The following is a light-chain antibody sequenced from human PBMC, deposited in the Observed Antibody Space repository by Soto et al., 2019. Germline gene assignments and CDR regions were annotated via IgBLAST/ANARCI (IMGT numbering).Light chain of an antibody. CDR1: QSVGSIY. CDR2: DAS. J-gene: IGKJ5*01. CDR3: QQYGSSPPIT. Sequence: DIVFTQSPGTLSLSPVERAPLSCRASQSVGSIYLAWYQQKPGQAPRLLIYDASSRATGIPDRFSGSGSGTDFTLTISRLEPEDFAVYYCQQYGSSPPITFGQGTRLEIK. V-gene: IGKV3-20*01.